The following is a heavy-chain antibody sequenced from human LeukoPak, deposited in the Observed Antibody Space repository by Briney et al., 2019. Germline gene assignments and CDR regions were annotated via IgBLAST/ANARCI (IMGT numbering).Heavy chain of an antibody. V-gene: IGHV3-33*01. D-gene: IGHD2-15*01. Sequence: PGRSLRLSCAAPGFTFSSYGMHWVRQAPGKGLEWVAVIWYDGSNKYYTDSVKGRFTISRDNSKNTLYLQMNSLRAEDTAVYYCARGQYSPDYWGQGTLVTVSS. CDR3: ARGQYSPDY. CDR1: GFTFSSYG. J-gene: IGHJ4*02. CDR2: IWYDGSNK.